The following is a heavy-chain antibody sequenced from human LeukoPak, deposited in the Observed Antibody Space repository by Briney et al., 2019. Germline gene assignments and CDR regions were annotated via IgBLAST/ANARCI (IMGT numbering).Heavy chain of an antibody. Sequence: GRSLRLSCAASGFTFEDHVMHWVRQAPGKGLEWVSSISWSGDRMGYADAVKGRFTISRDNAKNSLFLQMNSLRVEDTALYYCAKDLGGSATTVWGQGTPVTVSS. V-gene: IGHV3-9*01. CDR2: ISWSGDRM. J-gene: IGHJ4*02. D-gene: IGHD2-2*01. CDR1: GFTFEDHV. CDR3: AKDLGGSATTV.